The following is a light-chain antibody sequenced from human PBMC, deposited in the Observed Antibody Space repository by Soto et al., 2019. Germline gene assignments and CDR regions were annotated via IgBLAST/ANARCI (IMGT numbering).Light chain of an antibody. CDR1: QSVRSN. CDR2: GAS. V-gene: IGKV3-15*01. Sequence: EVVMTQSPATLSVSPGERVTLSCRSSQSVRSNLAWYQQKPGQSPRLPIYGASTRATGIPARFSGSGSGTEFTLTISSLQSEDFAVYYCQQCSDWPLTFGQGTRLEIK. J-gene: IGKJ5*01. CDR3: QQCSDWPLT.